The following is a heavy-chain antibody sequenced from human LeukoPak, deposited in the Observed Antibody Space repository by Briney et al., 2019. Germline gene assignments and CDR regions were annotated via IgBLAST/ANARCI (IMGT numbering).Heavy chain of an antibody. CDR2: IFSSSGFI. CDR3: ARDPSSSGWYGYYFDY. J-gene: IGHJ4*02. D-gene: IGHD6-19*01. Sequence: GGSLRLSCAASGFTFSTYSMNWVRQAPGKGLEWVSSIFSSSGFISYADAVKGRFTISRDNAKNSLYLQMNSLRAEDTAVYYCARDPSSSGWYGYYFDYWGQGTLVSVSS. CDR1: GFTFSTYS. V-gene: IGHV3-21*01.